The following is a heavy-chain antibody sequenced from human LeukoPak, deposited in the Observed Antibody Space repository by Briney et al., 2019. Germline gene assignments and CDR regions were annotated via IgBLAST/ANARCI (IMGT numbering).Heavy chain of an antibody. CDR2: INHSGST. CDR1: GGSFSGYY. J-gene: IGHJ6*03. D-gene: IGHD6-13*01. CDR3: ARSLSAGTFFYYYYMDV. V-gene: IGHV4-34*01. Sequence: PSETLSLTCAVYGGSFSGYYWRWIRQPPGGGPEWIWEINHSGSTNYNPSLKSRVTISVDTSKNQFSLKLGSVTAADTAVYYCARSLSAGTFFYYYYMDVWGKGTTVTVSS.